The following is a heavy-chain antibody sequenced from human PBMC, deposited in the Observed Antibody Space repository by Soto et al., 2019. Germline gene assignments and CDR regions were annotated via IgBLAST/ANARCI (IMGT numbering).Heavy chain of an antibody. Sequence: PGGSLRLSCAASGFTFNKYWMAWVRQAPGKGLECVANINQDGSDKYYVDSVKGRFAISRDNTKNSLYLQMNSLRDEDTGVYYCAKDRSSTMYAMDVWGQGTTVTVSS. CDR3: AKDRSSTMYAMDV. CDR2: INQDGSDK. CDR1: GFTFNKYW. V-gene: IGHV3-7*01. D-gene: IGHD2-2*01. J-gene: IGHJ6*02.